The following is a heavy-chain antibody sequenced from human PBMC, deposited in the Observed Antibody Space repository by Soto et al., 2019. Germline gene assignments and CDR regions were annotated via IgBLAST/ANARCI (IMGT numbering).Heavy chain of an antibody. CDR1: GYTFTSYD. J-gene: IGHJ6*02. D-gene: IGHD2-2*01. V-gene: IGHV1-8*01. CDR2: MNPNSGNT. Sequence: GASVKVSCKASGYTFTSYDINWVRQATGQGLEWMGWMNPNSGNTGYAQKFQGRVTMTRNTSISTAYMELSSLRSEDTAVYYCFVPAASYYYYGMDVWGQGTTVTVSS. CDR3: FVPAASYYYYGMDV.